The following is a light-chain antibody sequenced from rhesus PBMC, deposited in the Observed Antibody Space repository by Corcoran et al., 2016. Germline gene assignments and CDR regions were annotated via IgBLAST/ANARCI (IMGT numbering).Light chain of an antibody. V-gene: IGKV3-42*02. J-gene: IGKJ1*01. CDR1: QSVGST. CDR2: YAS. CDR3: QKYNDWPWT. Sequence: ETVMMQSPATLSLSPGERATLSCRASQSVGSTLAWYQQKPGQAPRLLIYYASSRATGIPDRFSGSGSGTEFTLTISRLEPEDVGVYYCQKYNDWPWTFGQGTKVEIK.